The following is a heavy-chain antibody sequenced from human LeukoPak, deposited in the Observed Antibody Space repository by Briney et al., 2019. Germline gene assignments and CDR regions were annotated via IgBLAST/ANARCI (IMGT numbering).Heavy chain of an antibody. Sequence: SETLSLTCSVSGGSINSDYWNWIRQPPGKGLEWIGYIYTSGSTNYNPSLKSRVTMSVDTSKNQFSLKLSSVTAADTAVYYCARDGSRSAAGAFDIWGQGTMVTVSS. J-gene: IGHJ3*02. CDR3: ARDGSRSAAGAFDI. D-gene: IGHD3-10*01. CDR2: IYTSGST. V-gene: IGHV4-4*08. CDR1: GGSINSDY.